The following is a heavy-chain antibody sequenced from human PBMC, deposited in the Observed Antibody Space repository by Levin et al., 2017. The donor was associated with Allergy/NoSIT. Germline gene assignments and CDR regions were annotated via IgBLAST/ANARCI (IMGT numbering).Heavy chain of an antibody. Sequence: LGESLKISCKASGGTFSSYAISWVRQAPGQGLEWMGRIIPILGIANYAQKFQGRVTITADKSTSTAYMELSSLRSEDTAVYYCARAFRQPAGELLYEVVFDPWGQGTLVTVSS. D-gene: IGHD3-10*01. CDR3: ARAFRQPAGELLYEVVFDP. CDR1: GGTFSSYA. J-gene: IGHJ5*02. V-gene: IGHV1-69*04. CDR2: IIPILGIA.